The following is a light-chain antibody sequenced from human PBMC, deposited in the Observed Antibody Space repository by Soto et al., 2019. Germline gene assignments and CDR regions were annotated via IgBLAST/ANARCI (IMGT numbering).Light chain of an antibody. CDR3: SSYTSDNTLV. J-gene: IGLJ3*02. Sequence: QSVLTQPASVSGSPGQSIAISCTGTSTDVGGYKYVSWYQQHPPKAPKLIIYEVSSRPSGVSDRFSGAKSGNTASLTISGLQAEDEADYYCSSYTSDNTLVFGGGTKLTVL. CDR2: EVS. V-gene: IGLV2-14*01. CDR1: STDVGGYKY.